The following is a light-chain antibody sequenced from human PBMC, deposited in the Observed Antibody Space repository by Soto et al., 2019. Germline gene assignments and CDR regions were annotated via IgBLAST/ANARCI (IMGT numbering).Light chain of an antibody. CDR1: TGAVTSGHY. V-gene: IGLV7-46*01. Sequence: QAVVTQEHSLTVSPGGTVTLTCGSSTGAVTSGHYPYWFQQKPGQAPTTLIYDISSKHSWTPARFSGSLLGGKAALTLSGAQPEDEAEYYCLLSYSGDWVFGGGTKLTVL. CDR3: LLSYSGDWV. CDR2: DIS. J-gene: IGLJ3*02.